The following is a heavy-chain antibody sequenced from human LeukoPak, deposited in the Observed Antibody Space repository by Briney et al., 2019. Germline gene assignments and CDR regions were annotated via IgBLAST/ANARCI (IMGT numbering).Heavy chain of an antibody. D-gene: IGHD3-9*01. Sequence: ASVTVSFKASGGTFSNYAIRWVRQAPGQGLEWLGRIIPILGIANYAQKFQGRVTITADKSTSTAYMELSSLRSEDTAVYYCADDHAQSKILTGYFPEWGQGTLVTVSS. J-gene: IGHJ4*02. V-gene: IGHV1-69*04. CDR2: IIPILGIA. CDR3: ADDHAQSKILTGYFPE. CDR1: GGTFSNYA.